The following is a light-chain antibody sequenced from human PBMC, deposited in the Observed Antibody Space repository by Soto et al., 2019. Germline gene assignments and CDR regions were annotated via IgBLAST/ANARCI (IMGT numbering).Light chain of an antibody. J-gene: IGLJ1*01. CDR2: ENN. Sequence: QSVLTQPPSVSAAPGQKVTISCPGSTSNIGSHYVAWYQQLPGTAPKLLIYENNKRPSGIPDRFSGSKTGTSATLGIAGLQTGDEADYYCGAWDYSLSAGVFGGGTKLTVL. CDR1: TSNIGSHY. CDR3: GAWDYSLSAGV. V-gene: IGLV1-51*02.